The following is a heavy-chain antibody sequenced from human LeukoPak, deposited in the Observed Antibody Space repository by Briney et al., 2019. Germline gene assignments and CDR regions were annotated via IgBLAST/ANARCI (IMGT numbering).Heavy chain of an antibody. V-gene: IGHV3-74*01. CDR3: TTGIGNYYYY. D-gene: IGHD3-10*01. Sequence: PGGSPRLSCAASGPTFSRYWMHWVRQAPGKGLVWVSRVKSDGSDTIYADSVKGRFTISRDNAKNTLYLQMDSLRAEDTAVYYCTTGIGNYYYYWGQGTLVTVAS. J-gene: IGHJ4*02. CDR1: GPTFSRYW. CDR2: VKSDGSDT.